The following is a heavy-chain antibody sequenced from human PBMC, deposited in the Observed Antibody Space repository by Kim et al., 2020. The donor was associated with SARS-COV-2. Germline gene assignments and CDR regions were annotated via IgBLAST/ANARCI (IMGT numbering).Heavy chain of an antibody. V-gene: IGHV3-49*03. CDR2: IRSKAYGGTT. CDR3: TSSIRGYSYAVDY. D-gene: IGHD5-18*01. Sequence: GGSLRLSCTASGFTFGDYAMSWFRQAPGKGLEWVGLIRSKAYGGTTEYAASVKGRFTISRDDSKSIAYLQMNSLKTEDTAVYYCTSSIRGYSYAVDYWGQGTLVTVSS. CDR1: GFTFGDYA. J-gene: IGHJ4*02.